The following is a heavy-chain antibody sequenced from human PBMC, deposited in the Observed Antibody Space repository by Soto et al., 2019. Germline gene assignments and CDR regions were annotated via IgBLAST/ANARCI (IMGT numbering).Heavy chain of an antibody. V-gene: IGHV1-18*01. J-gene: IGHJ5*02. CDR1: GYTFTSYG. CDR2: ITAYSGET. D-gene: IGHD2-21*01. Sequence: QIRLVQSGAEVKKPGASVKVSCQTSGYTFTSYGTNWVRQAPGQGLEWMGWITAYSGETHIAKKYQGRVTLTTDISTTTAFQEMQSLTSDDTAVYYCAKSLGSCGEGICLRRLFCSWGQRTLVTLSS. CDR3: AKSLGSCGEGICLRRLFCS.